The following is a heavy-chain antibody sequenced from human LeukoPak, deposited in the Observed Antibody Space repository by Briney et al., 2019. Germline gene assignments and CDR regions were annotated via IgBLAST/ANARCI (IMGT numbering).Heavy chain of an antibody. Sequence: GSLKLSCAASGFSVSGHYMCWVRQAPGEGLEWVSLIYTSGTTTYADSVKGRFTISRDPSKNTLFLQMNRLRVEDTAVYYCARDKPGFLEGDMDVWGIGTTVTISS. CDR3: ARDKPGFLEGDMDV. V-gene: IGHV3-53*01. J-gene: IGHJ6*03. CDR1: GFSVSGHY. D-gene: IGHD3-3*01. CDR2: IYTSGTT.